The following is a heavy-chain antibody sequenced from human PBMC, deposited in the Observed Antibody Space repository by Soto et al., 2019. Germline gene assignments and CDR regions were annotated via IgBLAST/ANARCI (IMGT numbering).Heavy chain of an antibody. CDR3: AREIERLLGY. J-gene: IGHJ4*02. D-gene: IGHD3-3*01. V-gene: IGHV3-74*01. CDR1: GFTFSSYW. CDR2: INSDGSSS. Sequence: GGSLRLSCAASGFTFSSYWMHWVRQAPEKGLVWVSHINSDGSSSTYADSVKGRFTISRDNSKNTLYLQMNSLRAEDTAVYYCAREIERLLGYWGQGTLVTVSS.